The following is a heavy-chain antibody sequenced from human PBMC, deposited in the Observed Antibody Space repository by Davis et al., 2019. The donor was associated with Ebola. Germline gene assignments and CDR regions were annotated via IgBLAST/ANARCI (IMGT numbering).Heavy chain of an antibody. J-gene: IGHJ6*02. CDR1: GFTFSSYG. V-gene: IGHV3-21*01. CDR2: ISSSSSYI. D-gene: IGHD4-17*01. CDR3: ARDRPSYGDYVYYYGMDV. Sequence: GESLKISCAASGFTFSSYGMHWVRQAPGKGLEWVSSISSSSSYIYYADSVKGRFTISRDNAKNSLYLQMNSLRAEDTAVYYCARDRPSYGDYVYYYGMDVWGQGTTVTVSS.